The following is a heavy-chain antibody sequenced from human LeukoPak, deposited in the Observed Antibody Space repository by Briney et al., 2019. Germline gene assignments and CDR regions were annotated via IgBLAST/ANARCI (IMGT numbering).Heavy chain of an antibody. J-gene: IGHJ4*02. CDR3: VVHHSGYAYGYDN. CDR1: GFTIRNYV. Sequence: PSETLTLSCSASGFTIRNYVRHWVRQPPGKGLEFISGINSEGGDIHYADSENNRFIMCRDNISATPSLQKSSLRLGAAAAYYCVVHHSGYAYGYDNWGQGTLVAVSS. V-gene: IGHV3-64D*09. CDR2: INSEGGDI. D-gene: IGHD5-12*01.